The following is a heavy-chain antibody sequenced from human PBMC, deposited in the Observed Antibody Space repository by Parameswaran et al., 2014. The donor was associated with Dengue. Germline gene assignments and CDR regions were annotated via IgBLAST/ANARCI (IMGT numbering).Heavy chain of an antibody. J-gene: IGHJ4*02. CDR1: GYTFTNYW. CDR3: ARRGFGYSDDS. V-gene: IGHV5-51*01. Sequence: AGGSLRLSCKGSGYTFTNYWIGWVRQMPGKGLEWMAIIYPDDSDARYSPSFQGQVTISVDKSISTAYLQWRSLKASDTGSYYCARRGFGYSDDSWGQGTLVTVSS. D-gene: IGHD3-22*01. CDR2: IYPDDSDA.